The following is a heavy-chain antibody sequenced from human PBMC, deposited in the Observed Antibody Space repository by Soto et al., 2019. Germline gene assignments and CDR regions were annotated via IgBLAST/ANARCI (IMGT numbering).Heavy chain of an antibody. J-gene: IGHJ6*02. CDR1: GFDFSNSW. V-gene: IGHV3-74*01. CDR2: INSDGSGT. CDR3: AKDTAYAMDV. Sequence: EVQLVESGGGLVQPGGSLRLSCAASGFDFSNSWIHWVRQGPGKGLVWVSHINSDGSGTTYADSVKGRFTISRDNAKNKVYLQMISLRAEDKSVYYWAKDTAYAMDVWGQGTKVTVSS. D-gene: IGHD2-15*01.